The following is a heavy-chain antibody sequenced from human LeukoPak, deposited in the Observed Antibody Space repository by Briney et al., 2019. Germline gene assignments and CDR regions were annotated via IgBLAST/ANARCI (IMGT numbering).Heavy chain of an antibody. CDR3: ARKSAARSTSEFDC. V-gene: IGHV1-2*02. D-gene: IGHD2-2*01. CDR2: INPNSGGT. Sequence: ASVKVSCKASGYRFTSYGISWVRQAPGQGLEWMGWINPNSGGTNYAQKFQGRVTMTSDTSISTAYMELSSLRSDDTAVYYCARKSAARSTSEFDCWGQGTLVTVSS. J-gene: IGHJ4*02. CDR1: GYRFTSYG.